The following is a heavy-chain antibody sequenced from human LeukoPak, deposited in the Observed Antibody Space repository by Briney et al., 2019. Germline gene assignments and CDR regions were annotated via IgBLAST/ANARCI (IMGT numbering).Heavy chain of an antibody. CDR1: GYSFTSYW. J-gene: IGHJ4*02. CDR3: ARLSEMATRSLDY. CDR2: IYPVDSDT. Sequence: GESLKISCKGSGYSFTSYWIGWVRQITGKGLEWMGIIYPVDSDTRYSPSIQGQVTISADKSISTAYLQWSSLKASDTAMYYCARLSEMATRSLDYWGQGTLVTVSS. V-gene: IGHV5-51*01. D-gene: IGHD5-12*01.